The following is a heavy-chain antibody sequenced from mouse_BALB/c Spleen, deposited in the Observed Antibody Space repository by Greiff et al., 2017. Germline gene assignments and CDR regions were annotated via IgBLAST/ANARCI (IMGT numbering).Heavy chain of an antibody. V-gene: IGHV14-4*02. CDR2: IDPENGDT. D-gene: IGHD1-1*01. CDR1: GFNIKDYY. J-gene: IGHJ3*01. CDR3: NENYGAY. Sequence: EVQLQQSGAELVRSGASVKLSCTASGFNIKDYYMHWVKQRPEQGLEWIGWIDPENGDTEYAPKFQGKATMTADTSSNTAYLQLSSLTSEDTAVYYCNENYGAYWGQGTLVTVSA.